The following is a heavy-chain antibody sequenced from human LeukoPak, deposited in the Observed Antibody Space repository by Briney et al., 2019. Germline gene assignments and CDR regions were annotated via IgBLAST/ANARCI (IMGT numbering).Heavy chain of an antibody. J-gene: IGHJ4*02. CDR3: ARPNFWSGYYNDY. CDR2: INPNSGGT. Sequence: ASVKVSCKASGYTFTGYYMHWVRQAPGQGLEWMGWINPNSGGTNYAQKFQGRATMTRDTSISTAYMELSRLRSDDTAVYYCARPNFWSGYYNDYWGQGTLVTVSS. V-gene: IGHV1-2*02. CDR1: GYTFTGYY. D-gene: IGHD3-3*01.